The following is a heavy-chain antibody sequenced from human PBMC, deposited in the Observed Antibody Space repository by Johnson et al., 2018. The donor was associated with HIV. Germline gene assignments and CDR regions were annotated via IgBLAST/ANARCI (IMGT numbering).Heavy chain of an antibody. CDR1: GFTFSSYG. V-gene: IGHV3-30*03. CDR3: ASCTAMVNLDAFDI. CDR2: ISYDGSNK. J-gene: IGHJ3*02. D-gene: IGHD5-18*01. Sequence: QVQLVESGGGVVQPGRSLRLSCAASGFTFSSYGMHWVRQAPGKGLEWVAVISYDGSNKYCADSVKGRFTISRDNSKNTLYLQMNSLRAEDTAVYYCASCTAMVNLDAFDIWGQGTMVTVSS.